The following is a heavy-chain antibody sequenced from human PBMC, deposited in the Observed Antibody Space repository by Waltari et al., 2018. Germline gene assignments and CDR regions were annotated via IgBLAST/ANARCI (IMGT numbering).Heavy chain of an antibody. Sequence: QVQLQESGPGLVKPSETLSLTCSVSDMSITLSYWNWIRQPPGKGLEWIGNVFHTGRTNYNPSLKSRVTISVDPSKNQFSLIMESVTAADTAVYYCARLRREYDYDGMDVWGQGTTVTVSS. CDR2: VFHTGRT. CDR3: ARLRREYDYDGMDV. CDR1: DMSITLSY. V-gene: IGHV4-59*01. J-gene: IGHJ6*02.